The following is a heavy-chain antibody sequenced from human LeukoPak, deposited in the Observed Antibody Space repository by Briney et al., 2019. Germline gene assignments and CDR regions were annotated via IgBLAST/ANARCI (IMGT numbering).Heavy chain of an antibody. Sequence: GGSLRLSCAASGFTFSRYKMNWVRQAPGKGLEWFSTFYSTSAYIYYADSVKGRFTISRDDANNSLYLQMSSLRAEDTAVYYCARDTTERWNAFDIWGQGTMVTVSS. V-gene: IGHV3-21*01. CDR2: FYSTSAYI. CDR1: GFTFSRYK. J-gene: IGHJ3*02. CDR3: ARDTTERWNAFDI. D-gene: IGHD4-23*01.